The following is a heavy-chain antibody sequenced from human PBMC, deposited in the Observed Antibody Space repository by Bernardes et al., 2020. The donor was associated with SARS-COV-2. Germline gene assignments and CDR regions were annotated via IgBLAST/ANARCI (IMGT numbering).Heavy chain of an antibody. V-gene: IGHV3-23*01. J-gene: IGHJ3*02. CDR1: GFTFSSYA. D-gene: IGHD3-22*01. CDR2: ISGSGGST. CDR3: AKDVRKLTPLDDSSGCEAFDI. Sequence: GGSLRLSCAASGFTFSSYAMSWVRQAPGKGLEWVSAISGSGGSTYYADSVKGRFTISRDNSKNTLYLQMNSLRAEDTAVYYCAKDVRKLTPLDDSSGCEAFDIWGQGTMVTVSS.